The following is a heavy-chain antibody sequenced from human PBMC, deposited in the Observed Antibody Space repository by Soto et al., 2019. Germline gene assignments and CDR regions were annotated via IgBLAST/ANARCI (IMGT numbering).Heavy chain of an antibody. D-gene: IGHD3-22*01. J-gene: IGHJ5*02. CDR2: IFYSGSF. CDR3: ARVDTPCRNRDKWLLRCWFDP. V-gene: IGHV4-31*01. CDR1: GGSISSGTSY. Sequence: PSETLSLTCSVSGGSISSGTSYWSWIRQRPGEGLEWIGYIFYSGSFYYTPSLRGLVLILADTSKNQFSLKLSSMTAADTAVYYCARVDTPCRNRDKWLLRCWFDPWGQGTLVTVSS.